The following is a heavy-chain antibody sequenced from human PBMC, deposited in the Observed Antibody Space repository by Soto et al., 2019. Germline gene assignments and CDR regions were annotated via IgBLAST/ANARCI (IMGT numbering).Heavy chain of an antibody. J-gene: IGHJ6*02. CDR2: IYHSGST. V-gene: IGHV4-30-2*05. Sequence: PSETLSLTCAVSGGSISSGGYSWSWIRQPPGKGLEWIGYIYHSGSTYYNPSLKSRVTISVDTSKNQFSLKLSSVTAADTAVYYCARASPVVTDVWGQGTTVTAP. CDR1: GGSISSGGYS. CDR3: ARASPVVTDV. D-gene: IGHD5-18*01.